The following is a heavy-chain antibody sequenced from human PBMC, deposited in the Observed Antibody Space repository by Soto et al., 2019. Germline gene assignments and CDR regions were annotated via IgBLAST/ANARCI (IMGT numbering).Heavy chain of an antibody. CDR1: GGSISSYY. D-gene: IGHD6-6*01. CDR2: IYYSGST. CDR3: ARHVIAARPYYYYYYMDV. Sequence: PSETLSLTCTVSGGSISSYYWSWIRQPPGKGLEWIGYIYYSGSTNYNPSLKSRVTISVDTSKNQFSLKLSSVTAADTAVYYCARHVIAARPYYYYYYMDVWGKGTTVTVSS. J-gene: IGHJ6*03. V-gene: IGHV4-59*08.